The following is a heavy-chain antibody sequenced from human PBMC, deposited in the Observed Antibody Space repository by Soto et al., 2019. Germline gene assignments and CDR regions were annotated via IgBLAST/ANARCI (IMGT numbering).Heavy chain of an antibody. Sequence: QVQLVESGGGLVEPGGSLRLSCAASGFIFSDRYMSWTRQAPGKGLEWVSYISSSGRTTHYADSVKGRFTISRDNAKNSLYLQMSSLRVEDTAVYFCAREVTTSHYYFDFWGQGTLVTVSS. CDR3: AREVTTSHYYFDF. V-gene: IGHV3-11*01. J-gene: IGHJ4*02. CDR2: ISSSGRTT. CDR1: GFIFSDRY. D-gene: IGHD2-2*01.